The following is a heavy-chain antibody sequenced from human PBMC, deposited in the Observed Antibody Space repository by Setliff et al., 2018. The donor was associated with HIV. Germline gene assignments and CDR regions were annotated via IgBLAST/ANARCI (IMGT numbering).Heavy chain of an antibody. Sequence: GESLKISCTGSGYSFTSYWIGWVRQMPGKGLEWMGIIYPGDSDTRYSPSFQAQVTISADKSTSTAYLQWSSLTASDTAMYYCARLRIWTGSSHFDYWGQGTLVTVSS. CDR1: GYSFTSYW. CDR3: ARLRIWTGSSHFDY. V-gene: IGHV5-51*01. D-gene: IGHD3-9*01. J-gene: IGHJ4*02. CDR2: IYPGDSDT.